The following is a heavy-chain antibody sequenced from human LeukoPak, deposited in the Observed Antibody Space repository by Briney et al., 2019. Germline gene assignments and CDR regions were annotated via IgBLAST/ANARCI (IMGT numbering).Heavy chain of an antibody. Sequence: PGGSLRLSCAASGFTFSDYGMYGVRQAPGKGLEWVALIWYDGGKKYYTDSVRGRFTTSRDNSKNTLYLQMNSLRAEDTAVYYCVRYCNGGSCYRAAFDVWGPGTTVTVSS. CDR2: IWYDGGKK. CDR1: GFTFSDYG. CDR3: VRYCNGGSCYRAAFDV. V-gene: IGHV3-33*01. D-gene: IGHD2-15*01. J-gene: IGHJ3*01.